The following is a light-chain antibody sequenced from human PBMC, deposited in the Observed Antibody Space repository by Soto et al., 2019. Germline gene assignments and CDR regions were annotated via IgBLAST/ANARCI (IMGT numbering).Light chain of an antibody. CDR1: QTISSW. V-gene: IGKV1-5*03. J-gene: IGKJ1*01. CDR2: KAS. Sequence: DIQMTQSPSTLSGSVGDRVTITCRASQTISSWLAWYQQKPGKAPKLLIYKASTLKSGVPSRFSGSGSGTEFTLTISSLQPYDFETYYCQHYNRYSEAFGQGTKVELK. CDR3: QHYNRYSEA.